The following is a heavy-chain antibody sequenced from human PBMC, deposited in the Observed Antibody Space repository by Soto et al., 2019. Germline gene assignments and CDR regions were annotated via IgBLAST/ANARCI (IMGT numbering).Heavy chain of an antibody. V-gene: IGHV3-33*08. CDR2: TWYDGNNK. D-gene: IGHD5-12*01. J-gene: IGHJ4*02. Sequence: VQLVESGGGLVKPGGSLRLSCAASGFTFSSYGMHWVRQAPGKGLEWVAVTWYDGNNKYYADSVRGRFTISRDNSKNTLFLQMNSLRVEDTAVYYCARDRSGYDQTPDYWGQGTLVTVSS. CDR1: GFTFSSYG. CDR3: ARDRSGYDQTPDY.